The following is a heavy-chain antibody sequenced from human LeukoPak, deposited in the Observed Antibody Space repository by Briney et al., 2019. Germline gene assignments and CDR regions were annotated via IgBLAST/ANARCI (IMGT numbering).Heavy chain of an antibody. V-gene: IGHV4-59*01. CDR3: ARCAPYGSGSYFWFDP. J-gene: IGHJ5*02. Sequence: SETLSLTCTVSGGSISSYYWSWIRQPPGKGLEWIGYIYYSGSTNYSPSLKSRVTISVDTSKNQFSLKLSSVTAADTAVYYCARCAPYGSGSYFWFDPWGQGTLVTVSS. CDR2: IYYSGST. CDR1: GGSISSYY. D-gene: IGHD3-10*01.